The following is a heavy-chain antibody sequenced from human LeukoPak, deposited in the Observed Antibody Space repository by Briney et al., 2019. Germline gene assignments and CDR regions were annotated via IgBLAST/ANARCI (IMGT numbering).Heavy chain of an antibody. CDR2: IYHSGST. D-gene: IGHD2-15*01. CDR1: GGSISSSNW. V-gene: IGHV4-4*02. Sequence: PSGTLSLTCAVSGGSISSSNWWSWVRQPPGKGLEWIGEIYHSGSTNCNPSLKSRVTISVDKSKNQFSLKLSSVTAEDTAVYYCAKIMALYCSGGTCNEIDYWGQGTLVTVSS. J-gene: IGHJ4*02. CDR3: AKIMALYCSGGTCNEIDY.